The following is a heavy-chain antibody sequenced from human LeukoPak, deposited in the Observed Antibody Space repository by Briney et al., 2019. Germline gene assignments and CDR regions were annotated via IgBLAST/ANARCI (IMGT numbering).Heavy chain of an antibody. CDR3: ARAVEYLPLDY. J-gene: IGHJ4*02. V-gene: IGHV3-66*01. Sequence: GGSLRLSCAASGFTVTSTYITWVRQAPGKGLEWVSIVHISGSTYYADSVRDRFTISRDNSKNTVYLQMNSLRADDTAVYYCARAVEYLPLDYWGQGTLVAVSS. D-gene: IGHD2/OR15-2a*01. CDR1: GFTVTSTY. CDR2: VHISGST.